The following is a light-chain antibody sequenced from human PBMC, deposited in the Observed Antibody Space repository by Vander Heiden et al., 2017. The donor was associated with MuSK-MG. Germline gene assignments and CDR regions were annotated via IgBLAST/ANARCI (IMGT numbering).Light chain of an antibody. Sequence: QMTQSPSSLSASIGDKVTITCRASQGIRDDLGWFQQTPGKAPKRLIYGASTLQNGVPSRFSGSGFGTDFTLTISSVQAEDFATYYCLQHNTFPYTFGQGTKLXIK. V-gene: IGKV1-17*01. CDR1: QGIRDD. CDR3: LQHNTFPYT. CDR2: GAS. J-gene: IGKJ2*01.